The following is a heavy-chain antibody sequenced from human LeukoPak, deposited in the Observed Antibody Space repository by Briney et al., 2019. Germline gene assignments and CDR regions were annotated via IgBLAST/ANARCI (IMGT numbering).Heavy chain of an antibody. CDR1: GGSFIGYY. CDR3: ARVHGDYEADAFDI. V-gene: IGHV4-34*01. J-gene: IGHJ3*02. D-gene: IGHD4-17*01. Sequence: SETLSLTCAVYGGSFIGYYWSWIRQPPGKGLEWIGEINHSGSTNYNPSLKSRITISVDTSKNQFSLKLTSVTAADTAIYYCARVHGDYEADAFDIWGQGTMVTVSS. CDR2: INHSGST.